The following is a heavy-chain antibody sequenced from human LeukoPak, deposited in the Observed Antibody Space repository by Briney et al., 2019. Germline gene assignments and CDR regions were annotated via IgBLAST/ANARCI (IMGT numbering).Heavy chain of an antibody. Sequence: GASVKVSCKASGYTFTNYGINWVRQAPGQGLEWMGWISVHNGNTNYAQKFNDRVIMTTDTSTSTGYMEMRSLRSDDTAVYYCARGPSGSYSSYYYYMDVWGKGTTVTVSS. V-gene: IGHV1-18*01. CDR1: GYTFTNYG. CDR2: ISVHNGNT. CDR3: ARGPSGSYSSYYYYMDV. J-gene: IGHJ6*03. D-gene: IGHD1-26*01.